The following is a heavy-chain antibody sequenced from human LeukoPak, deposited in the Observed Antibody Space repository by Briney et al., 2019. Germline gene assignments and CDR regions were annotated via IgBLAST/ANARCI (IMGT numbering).Heavy chain of an antibody. CDR3: ARDRGWFDP. J-gene: IGHJ5*02. CDR2: IIPIFGTA. V-gene: IGHV1-69*05. Sequence: ASVKVSCKASGYIFTDYYIHWVRQAPGQGLEWMGGIIPIFGTANYAQKFQGRVTITTDESTSTAYMELRSLRSDDTAVYYCARDRGWFDPWGQGTLVTVSS. CDR1: GYIFTDYY.